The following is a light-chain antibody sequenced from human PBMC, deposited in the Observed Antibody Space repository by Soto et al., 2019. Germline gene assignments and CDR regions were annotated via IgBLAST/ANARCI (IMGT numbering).Light chain of an antibody. CDR2: EVT. CDR1: SSDVGAYNY. V-gene: IGLV2-8*01. CDR3: SSSGGNTIHYV. Sequence: QSALTQPPSASGSPGQSVTISCTGTSSDVGAYNYVSWYQQHPGKAPKLMIYEVTKRPSGVPDRFSGSKSGNTASLTVSGLQAEDEADYYCSSSGGNTIHYVFGTGTKLTVL. J-gene: IGLJ1*01.